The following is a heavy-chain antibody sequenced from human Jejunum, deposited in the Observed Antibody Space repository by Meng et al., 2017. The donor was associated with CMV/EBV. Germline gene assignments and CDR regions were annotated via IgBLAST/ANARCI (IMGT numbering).Heavy chain of an antibody. J-gene: IGHJ4*02. V-gene: IGHV4-61*08. CDR3: AREGTDYNYFDY. CDR2: IHYHGQT. CDR1: GGSVTSGDYS. D-gene: IGHD3/OR15-3a*01. Sequence: VSGGSVTSGDYSWNWIRQSPGKGLEWIAYIHYHGQTKSNPSLQSRVTTSVDTSKNQVPLKLRSVTAADTAVYYCAREGTDYNYFDYWGQGTLVTVSS.